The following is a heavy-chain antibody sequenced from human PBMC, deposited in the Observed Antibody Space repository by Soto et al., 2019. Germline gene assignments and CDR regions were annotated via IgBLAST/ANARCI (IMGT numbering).Heavy chain of an antibody. CDR3: ARPRGGGLRTYYYYGMDV. D-gene: IGHD3-16*01. CDR1: GYRFTSYW. Sequence: GESLKISCKGSGYRFTSYWISWVRQMPGEGLEWMGRIDPSDSYTNYSPTFQAHVTISADKSISTAYLQWSSLKASDTAMYYGARPRGGGLRTYYYYGMDVWGQGTTVTVSS. V-gene: IGHV5-10-1*01. CDR2: IDPSDSYT. J-gene: IGHJ6*02.